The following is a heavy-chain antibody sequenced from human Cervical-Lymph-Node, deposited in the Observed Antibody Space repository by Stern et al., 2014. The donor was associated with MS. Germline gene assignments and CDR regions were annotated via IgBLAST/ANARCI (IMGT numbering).Heavy chain of an antibody. D-gene: IGHD1-14*01. Sequence: QVQLQQWGAGLLKPSATLSLTCAIYGGSFSGHYCSWTRQAPGKGPEWIGEIQPSGSAYYNPSLKSRVTISADTSRNQLSLRLTSVTAADTAVYYCARGLDQYKGGDSWGQGTLVTVSS. CDR3: ARGLDQYKGGDS. V-gene: IGHV4-34*01. CDR1: GGSFSGHY. CDR2: IQPSGSA. J-gene: IGHJ4*02.